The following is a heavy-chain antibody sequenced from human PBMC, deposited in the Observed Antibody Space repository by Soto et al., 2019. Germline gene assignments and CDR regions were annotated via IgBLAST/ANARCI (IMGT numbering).Heavy chain of an antibody. CDR2: IYYSGST. D-gene: IGHD6-19*01. J-gene: IGHJ4*02. CDR3: ARKDIALAGIFDY. Sequence: PSETLSLTCTVSGGSISSYYWSWIRQPPGKGLEWIGYIYYSGSTNYNPSLKSRVTISVDTSKNQFSLKLNSVTAADTAVYYCARKDIALAGIFDYWGQGILVTVSS. V-gene: IGHV4-59*08. CDR1: GGSISSYY.